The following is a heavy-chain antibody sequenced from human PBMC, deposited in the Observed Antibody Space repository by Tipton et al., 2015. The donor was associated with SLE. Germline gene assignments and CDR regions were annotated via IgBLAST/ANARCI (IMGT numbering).Heavy chain of an antibody. CDR3: ARGYSSGWYVG. D-gene: IGHD6-19*01. CDR1: GGSFSGYY. V-gene: IGHV4-34*01. Sequence: LRLSCAVYGGSFSGYYWSWIRQPPGKGLEWIGEINHSGSTNYNPSLKSRVTISVDTSKNQFSLKLSSVTAADTAVYYCARGYSSGWYVGWGQGTLVTVSS. J-gene: IGHJ4*02. CDR2: INHSGST.